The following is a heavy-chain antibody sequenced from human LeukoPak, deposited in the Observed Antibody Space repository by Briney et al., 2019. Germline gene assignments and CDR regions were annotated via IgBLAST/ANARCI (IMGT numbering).Heavy chain of an antibody. CDR2: ISSSSNYI. D-gene: IGHD3-10*01. CDR1: GFTFSSYN. J-gene: IGHJ5*02. V-gene: IGHV3-21*01. Sequence: GGSLRLSCAPSGFTFSSYNLNWVRQPPGKGLEWVSTISSSSNYIYYADSVKGRFTISRDNAKNSLYLQLNSLRAEDTAVYYCAKSGGAFSLDPWGQGTLVIVSS. CDR3: AKSGGAFSLDP.